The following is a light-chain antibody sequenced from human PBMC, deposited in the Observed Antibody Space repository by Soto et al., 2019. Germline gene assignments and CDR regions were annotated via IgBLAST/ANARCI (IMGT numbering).Light chain of an antibody. V-gene: IGKV3-20*01. Sequence: IVLTQSPATLSVSPGETATLSGRASQYVSNKVAWYQQKPGQAPSLLILGASTRATGVPARFSGSGSGTEFTLSISRLEPEDFAVYYCQQYGSSPRTFGQGTRLEI. J-gene: IGKJ5*01. CDR1: QYVSNK. CDR3: QQYGSSPRT. CDR2: GAS.